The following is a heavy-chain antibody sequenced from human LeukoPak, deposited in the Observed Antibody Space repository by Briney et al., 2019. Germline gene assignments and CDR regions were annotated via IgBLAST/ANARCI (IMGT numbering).Heavy chain of an antibody. V-gene: IGHV4-34*01. CDR1: GGSFSGYY. Sequence: SETLSLTCAVYGGSFSGYYWSWIRQPPGKGLEWIGEINHSGSTNYNPSLKSRVTISVDTSKNQFSLKLSSVTAADTAVYYCARDGLLAFDIWGQGTMVTVSS. D-gene: IGHD2-15*01. J-gene: IGHJ3*02. CDR2: INHSGST. CDR3: ARDGLLAFDI.